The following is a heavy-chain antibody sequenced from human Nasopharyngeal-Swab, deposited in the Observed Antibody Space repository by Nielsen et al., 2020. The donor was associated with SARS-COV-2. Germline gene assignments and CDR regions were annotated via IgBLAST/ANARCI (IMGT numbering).Heavy chain of an antibody. CDR1: GFTFSSYE. D-gene: IGHD3-16*01. V-gene: IGHV3-48*03. CDR2: ISSSGSTR. CDR3: ARGEIGGRGTGLLDC. J-gene: IGHJ4*02. Sequence: GGSLRLSCAASGFTFSSYEMNWVRQAPGKGLEWVSYISSSGSTRYYADSVKGRFTISRDNAKNSLYLEMNSVRAEDTAIYFCARGEIGGRGTGLLDCWGQGTPVTVSS.